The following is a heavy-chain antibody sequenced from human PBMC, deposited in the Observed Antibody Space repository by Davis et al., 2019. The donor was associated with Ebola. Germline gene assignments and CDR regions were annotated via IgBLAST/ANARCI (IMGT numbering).Heavy chain of an antibody. D-gene: IGHD3-3*01. Sequence: SETLSLTCAVYGGSFSGYYWSWIRQPPGKGLEWTGEINHSGDTTYNPSLKSRLSISVDTSKNQFSLKLSSVTAADTAVYYCARINYDFWSGYYNFLDYWGQGTLVTVSS. CDR2: INHSGDT. CDR3: ARINYDFWSGYYNFLDY. J-gene: IGHJ4*02. V-gene: IGHV4-34*01. CDR1: GGSFSGYY.